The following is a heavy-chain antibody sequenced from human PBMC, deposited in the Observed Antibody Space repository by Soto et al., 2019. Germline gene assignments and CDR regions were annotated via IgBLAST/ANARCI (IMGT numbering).Heavy chain of an antibody. CDR3: AREAGATKGEFDY. D-gene: IGHD1-26*01. J-gene: IGHJ4*02. CDR1: GYTFTSYD. V-gene: IGHV1-8*01. CDR2: MNPNSGNT. Sequence: EASVKVSCKASGYTFTSYDINWVRQATGQGLEWMGWMNPNSGNTGYAQKFQGRVTMTRNTSISTAYMELSSLRSEDTAVYYCAREAGATKGEFDYWGQGTLVTVSS.